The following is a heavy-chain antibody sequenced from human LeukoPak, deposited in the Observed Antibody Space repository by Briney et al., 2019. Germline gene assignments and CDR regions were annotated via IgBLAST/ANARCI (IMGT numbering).Heavy chain of an antibody. Sequence: SETLSLTRAVYGGSFSGYYWIWSRQPPGKGQEWNGEINRSGSLNYNPTLICRVTISVDTSKNQFSLKLSSVTAADTAVYYCARGAAAGRGFNWFDPSGQGTLVSVTS. CDR1: GGSFSGYY. CDR3: ARGAAAGRGFNWFDP. D-gene: IGHD6-13*01. V-gene: IGHV4-34*01. J-gene: IGHJ5*02. CDR2: INRSGSL.